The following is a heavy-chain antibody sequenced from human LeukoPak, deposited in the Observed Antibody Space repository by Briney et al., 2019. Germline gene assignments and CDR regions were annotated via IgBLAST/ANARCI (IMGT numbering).Heavy chain of an antibody. CDR1: GFTFSGYW. V-gene: IGHV3-7*04. CDR3: ARDRIQLWSHDY. D-gene: IGHD5-18*01. J-gene: IGHJ4*02. Sequence: GGSLRLSCAVSGFTFSGYWMSWVRQAPGKGLEWVANIKPDGSDKYYVDSVKGRFTISRENAKNSLYLHMNSLRAEDTAVYYCARDRIQLWSHDYWGQGTLVTVSS. CDR2: IKPDGSDK.